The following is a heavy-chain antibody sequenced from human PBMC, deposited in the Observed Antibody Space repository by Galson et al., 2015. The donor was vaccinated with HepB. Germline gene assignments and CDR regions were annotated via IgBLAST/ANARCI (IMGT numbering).Heavy chain of an antibody. Sequence: SLRLSCAASGFTFSSYWMSWVRQAPGKGLEWVANIKQDGSEKYYVDSVKGRFTISRDNAKNILYLQMYSLGAEDTGLYYCARRGGSTWFPGSGYFDLWGRGSLVTVSS. D-gene: IGHD2-2*01. CDR2: IKQDGSEK. V-gene: IGHV3-7*01. J-gene: IGHJ2*01. CDR1: GFTFSSYW. CDR3: ARRGGSTWFPGSGYFDL.